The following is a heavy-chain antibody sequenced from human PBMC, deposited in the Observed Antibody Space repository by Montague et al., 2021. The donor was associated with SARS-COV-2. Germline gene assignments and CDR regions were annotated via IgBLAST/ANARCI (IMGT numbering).Heavy chain of an antibody. J-gene: IGHJ4*02. Sequence: SETLSLTCSVSGFSISSCFYWAWIRQSPGKGPEWIGTVYHSGYTHYNPSLRGRVTVSIDTSKNQFSLTVTSVTAADTAVYFCARRGYTGSDYFDYWGQGTLVTVSS. CDR1: GFSISSCFY. CDR2: VYHSGYT. CDR3: ARRGYTGSDYFDY. D-gene: IGHD5-12*01. V-gene: IGHV4-38-2*01.